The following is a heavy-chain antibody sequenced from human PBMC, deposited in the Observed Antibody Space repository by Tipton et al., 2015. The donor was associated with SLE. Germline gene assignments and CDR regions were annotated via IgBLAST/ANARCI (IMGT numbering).Heavy chain of an antibody. J-gene: IGHJ4*02. D-gene: IGHD1-26*01. CDR3: AGGGRWEVFDY. CDR2: INHSGST. V-gene: IGHV4-34*01. Sequence: LSCAVYGGSFIDYYWSWIRQSPGKGLEWIGEINHSGSTNYNPSLNGRVTISVETSKNKFSLKLTSLSAADTAVYYCAGGGRWEVFDYWGQGTLVTVSS. CDR1: GGSFIDYY.